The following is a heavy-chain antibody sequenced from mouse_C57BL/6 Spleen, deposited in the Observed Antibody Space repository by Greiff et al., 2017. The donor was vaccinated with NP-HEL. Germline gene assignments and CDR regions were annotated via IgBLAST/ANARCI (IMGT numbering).Heavy chain of an antibody. CDR2: IRLKSDNYAT. CDR3: TVVAHFDY. J-gene: IGHJ2*01. CDR1: GFTFSNYW. Sequence: DVMLVESGGGLVQPGGSMKLSCVASGFTFSNYWMNWVRQSPEKGLEWVAQIRLKSDNYATHYAESVKGRFTISRDDSKSSVYLQMNNLRAEDTGIYYCTVVAHFDYWGQGTTLTVSS. D-gene: IGHD1-1*01. V-gene: IGHV6-3*01.